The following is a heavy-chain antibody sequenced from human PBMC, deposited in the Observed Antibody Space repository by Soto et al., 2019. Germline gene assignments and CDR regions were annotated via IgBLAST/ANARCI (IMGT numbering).Heavy chain of an antibody. Sequence: SETLSLTCTVSGGSLSSYYWSWIRQPPGKGLEWIGYIYYSGSTNYNPSLKSRVTISVDTSKNQFSLKLSSVTASDTAVYYCARDRGSVVVPAAIFWFDPWAQGTLVNVSS. J-gene: IGHJ5*02. V-gene: IGHV4-59*01. CDR2: IYYSGST. CDR1: GGSLSSYY. D-gene: IGHD2-2*01. CDR3: ARDRGSVVVPAAIFWFDP.